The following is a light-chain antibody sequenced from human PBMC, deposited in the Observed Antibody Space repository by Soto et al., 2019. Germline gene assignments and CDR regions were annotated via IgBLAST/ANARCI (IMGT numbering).Light chain of an antibody. Sequence: QSVLTQPPSVSGAPGQRVTISCTGSSSNIGAGYDVHWYQQLPGTAPKLLIYGNSNRPSGVPDRFSGSKSGTSASLAITELQAEDEADYYCQSYDSSLSGYVVFGGGTKLTVL. V-gene: IGLV1-40*01. CDR1: SSNIGAGYD. CDR2: GNS. J-gene: IGLJ2*01. CDR3: QSYDSSLSGYVV.